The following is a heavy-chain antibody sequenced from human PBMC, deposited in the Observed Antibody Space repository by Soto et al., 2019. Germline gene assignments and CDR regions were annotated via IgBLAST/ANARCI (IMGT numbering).Heavy chain of an antibody. CDR2: ISGSGTYT. CDR3: VRVVSYCVGDCFDY. Sequence: QVQLVESGGGLVKPGGSLRLSCAASGFTFSDYYMSWIRQAPGKGLEWVSYISGSGTYTNYGDSVKGRFTISRDNAKNSLYLQMNSLTAEDTAVYYGVRVVSYCVGDCFDYWGQGTLVTGS. D-gene: IGHD2-21*02. CDR1: GFTFSDYY. V-gene: IGHV3-11*06. J-gene: IGHJ4*02.